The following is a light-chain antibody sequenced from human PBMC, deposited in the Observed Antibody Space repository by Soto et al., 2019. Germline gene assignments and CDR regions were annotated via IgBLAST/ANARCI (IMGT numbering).Light chain of an antibody. CDR1: QSITSY. CDR3: QQSYNTPLT. CDR2: AAS. Sequence: DIQMTQSPSSLSASVGDRVTIACRASQSITSYLNWYQQKPGKAPKLLIYAASSLQSGVPSRFSGSASGTEFTLTISSLQPGDFATYYCQQSYNTPLTFGGGTKVEIK. J-gene: IGKJ4*01. V-gene: IGKV1-39*01.